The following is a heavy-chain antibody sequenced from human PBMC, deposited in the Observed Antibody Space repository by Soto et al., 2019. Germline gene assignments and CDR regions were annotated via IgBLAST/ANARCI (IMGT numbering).Heavy chain of an antibody. CDR3: ARGATATTARGAFDI. V-gene: IGHV4-31*03. D-gene: IGHD1-1*01. CDR1: AGSISSTGYY. J-gene: IGHJ3*02. Sequence: QVQLPESGPGLMKPSQTLSLTCSVSAGSISSTGYYWSWIRQHPGKGLEWLGYIFHTGSTDYNPSLKSRLTMSVDTSKNQFSLKLTSVTASDTALYYCARGATATTARGAFDIWGQGTMVTVSS. CDR2: IFHTGST.